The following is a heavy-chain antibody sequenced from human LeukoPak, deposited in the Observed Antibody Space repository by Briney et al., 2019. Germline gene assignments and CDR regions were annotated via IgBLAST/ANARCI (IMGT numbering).Heavy chain of an antibody. CDR2: INPNSGGT. CDR3: ARGVVPAAYFDY. V-gene: IGHV1-2*04. D-gene: IGHD2-2*01. Sequence: ASVKVSCKASGYTFTGYYMHWVRQAPGQGLEWMGWINPNSGGTNYAQKFQGWVAMTRDTSISTAYMELSRLRSDDTAVYYCARGVVPAAYFDYWGQGTLVTVSS. CDR1: GYTFTGYY. J-gene: IGHJ4*02.